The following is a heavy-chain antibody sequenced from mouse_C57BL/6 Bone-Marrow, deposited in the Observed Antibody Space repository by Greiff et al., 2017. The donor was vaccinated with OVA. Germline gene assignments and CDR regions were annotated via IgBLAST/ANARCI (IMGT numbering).Heavy chain of an antibody. CDR2: ISSGGSYT. Sequence: VQLKESGGDLVKPGGSLKLSCAASGFTFSSYGMSWVRQTPDKRLEWVATISSGGSYTYYPDSVKGRFTISRDNPKNTLYLQMSSLKSEDTAMYYCARHGAVVAFDYWGQGTTLTVSS. CDR1: GFTFSSYG. V-gene: IGHV5-6*01. CDR3: ARHGAVVAFDY. D-gene: IGHD1-1*01. J-gene: IGHJ2*01.